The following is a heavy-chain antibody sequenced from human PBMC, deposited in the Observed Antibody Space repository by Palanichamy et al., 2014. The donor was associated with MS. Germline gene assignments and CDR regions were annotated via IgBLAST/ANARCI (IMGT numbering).Heavy chain of an antibody. V-gene: IGHV3-23*01. D-gene: IGHD3-22*01. CDR3: AKFRGVGYSHYYMDV. J-gene: IGHJ6*03. CDR1: GFNFNIYA. Sequence: EVQLSESGGGLVQPGGSLRLSCAASGFNFNIYAMTWVRQAPGKGLQWVSTIGGGGSTYFAESMKGRFTISRDNSKTTVYLQMNSLRLEDTAIYYCAKFRGVGYSHYYMDVWGRGTTVTVSS. CDR2: TIGGGGST.